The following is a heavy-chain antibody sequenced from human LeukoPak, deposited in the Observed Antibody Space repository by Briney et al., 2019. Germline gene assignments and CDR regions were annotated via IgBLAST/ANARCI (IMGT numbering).Heavy chain of an antibody. CDR2: VYYTGTT. D-gene: IGHD1/OR15-1a*01. CDR1: GVSINTYF. V-gene: IGHV4-59*01. J-gene: IGHJ4*02. CDR3: ASQLGGTTFH. Sequence: PSETLSLTCTVSGVSINTYFWSWIRQPPGKGLEWIGYVYYTGTTNYNPSLKSRVSIPLDTSKNQFSLRLNSVTAAETAVYYCASQLGGTTFHWGQGTLVTVSS.